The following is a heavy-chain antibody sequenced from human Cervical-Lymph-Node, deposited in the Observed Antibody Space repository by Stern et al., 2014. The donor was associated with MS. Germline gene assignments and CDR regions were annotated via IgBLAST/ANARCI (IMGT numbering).Heavy chain of an antibody. CDR1: GYRFTGYF. CDR2: INPNSGDT. V-gene: IGHV1-2*02. Sequence: QVRLVQSGAEVKKPGASVKVSCKASGYRFTGYFLHWVRQAPGQGLEGMGWINPNSGDTNYAQKFHGRVTMTRDSSSSTAYMELSSLRSDDTAVYYCARDGRSSYGSGSYYSSGYWGQGTLVTVSS. D-gene: IGHD3-10*01. J-gene: IGHJ4*02. CDR3: ARDGRSSYGSGSYYSSGY.